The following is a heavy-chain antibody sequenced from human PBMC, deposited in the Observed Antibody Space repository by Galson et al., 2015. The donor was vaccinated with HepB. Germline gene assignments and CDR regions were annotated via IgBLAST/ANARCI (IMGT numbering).Heavy chain of an antibody. V-gene: IGHV3-30*19. D-gene: IGHD2-15*01. CDR3: ARDQRDIVVVVAAMVAVAGTFDY. Sequence: SLRLSCAASGFTFSHYGMHWVRQAPGKGLEWVAVISYDGSNKYYADSVKGRFTISRDNSKNTLYLQMNSLRAEDTAVYYCARDQRDIVVVVAAMVAVAGTFDYWGQGTLVTVSS. CDR1: GFTFSHYG. CDR2: ISYDGSNK. J-gene: IGHJ4*02.